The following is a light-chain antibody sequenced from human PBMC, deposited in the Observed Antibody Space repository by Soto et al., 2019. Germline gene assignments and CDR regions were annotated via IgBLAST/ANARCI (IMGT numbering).Light chain of an antibody. CDR1: QSVSNNY. CDR2: GTS. J-gene: IGKJ1*01. CDR3: QQYGSSGT. Sequence: EIVLTQSPGTLSLSPGERATLSCRASQSVSNNYLAWYQQKPGQAPRLLIYGTSSRATSIPDRFSGSGSGTDFTLTISRLEPEDFAVYYCQQYGSSGTFGQGTKVDI. V-gene: IGKV3-20*01.